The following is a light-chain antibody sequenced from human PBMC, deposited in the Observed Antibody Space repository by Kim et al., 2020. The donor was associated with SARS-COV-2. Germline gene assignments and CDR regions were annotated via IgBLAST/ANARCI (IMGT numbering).Light chain of an antibody. Sequence: GPRGTSSCSGSNSNIGSKVVNWYQQLPGTAPKLLMYSNDYRPSGVPGRFSGSKSGTSASLAISGLQSEDEADYYCAAWDDSLKGSVFGGGTQLTVL. J-gene: IGLJ3*02. CDR1: NSNIGSKV. CDR3: AAWDDSLKGSV. CDR2: SND. V-gene: IGLV1-44*01.